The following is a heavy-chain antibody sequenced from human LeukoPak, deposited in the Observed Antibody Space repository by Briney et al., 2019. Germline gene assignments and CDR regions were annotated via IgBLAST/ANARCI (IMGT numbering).Heavy chain of an antibody. J-gene: IGHJ4*02. D-gene: IGHD3-3*01. Sequence: GGSLRLSCAASGFIFSSYGMHWVRQAPGKGLEWVAFIRYDGSNKYYADSVKGRFTISRDNSKNTLYLEMNSLRTNDTAVYYCANTGVATFDYWGQGALVTVSS. V-gene: IGHV3-30*02. CDR2: IRYDGSNK. CDR3: ANTGVATFDY. CDR1: GFIFSSYG.